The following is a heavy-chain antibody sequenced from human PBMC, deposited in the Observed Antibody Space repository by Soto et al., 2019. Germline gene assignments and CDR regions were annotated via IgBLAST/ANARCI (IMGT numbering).Heavy chain of an antibody. CDR2: IYYSGST. V-gene: IGHV4-31*02. CDR1: GGSISSGVYY. J-gene: IGHJ5*02. D-gene: IGHD2-15*01. CDR3: ARDRVYCSGGSCPGAWFDP. Sequence: SETLSLTWTFSGGSISSGVYYWSWIRQHPGKGLEWIGYIYYSGSTYYNPSLKSRVTISVDTSKNQFSLKLSSVTAADTAVYYCARDRVYCSGGSCPGAWFDPWGQGTLVTVSS.